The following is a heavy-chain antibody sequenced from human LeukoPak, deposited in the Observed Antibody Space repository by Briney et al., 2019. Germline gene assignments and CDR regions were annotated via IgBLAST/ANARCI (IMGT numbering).Heavy chain of an antibody. CDR2: IASDGSST. CDR1: GFTFSSYW. D-gene: IGHD4-23*01. Sequence: RGSLRLSCAASGFTFSSYWMNWVRQAPGKGLVWVSRIASDGSSTTHADSVKGRFSISRDNAKNTLYLQMNSLRVEDTAVYYCARGRPHGNDYWGQGTLVTVSS. V-gene: IGHV3-74*01. J-gene: IGHJ4*02. CDR3: ARGRPHGNDY.